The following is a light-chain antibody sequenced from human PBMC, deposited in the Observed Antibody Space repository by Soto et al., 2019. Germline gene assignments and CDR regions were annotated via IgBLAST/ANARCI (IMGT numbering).Light chain of an antibody. CDR1: QSLLHSNGFNY. CDR3: MQALQSWT. Sequence: DIVMTQSPVSLPVTPGEPASISCRSSQSLLHSNGFNYLDWYLQKPGQSPQLLIYLGSTRASGVPDRFSGSGSGTDFTLKISRVEADDIGVYYCMQALQSWTFGQGTKVDIK. CDR2: LGS. V-gene: IGKV2-28*01. J-gene: IGKJ1*01.